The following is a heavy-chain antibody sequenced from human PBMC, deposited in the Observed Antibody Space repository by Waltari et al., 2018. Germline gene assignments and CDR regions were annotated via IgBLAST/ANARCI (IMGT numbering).Heavy chain of an antibody. Sequence: QLVESGGGLVKPGGSLRLSCSASGFTFSSWGMNWVRQAPGKGLEWIVSITSGSTYIFYADAVKGRFTISRDDAKDSLYLQVDSLRAEDTGVYYCTRDVYGSGGDYFEPWGQGTLVTVSS. D-gene: IGHD6-19*01. V-gene: IGHV3-21*02. CDR1: GFTFSSWG. J-gene: IGHJ4*02. CDR3: TRDVYGSGGDYFEP. CDR2: ITSGSTYI.